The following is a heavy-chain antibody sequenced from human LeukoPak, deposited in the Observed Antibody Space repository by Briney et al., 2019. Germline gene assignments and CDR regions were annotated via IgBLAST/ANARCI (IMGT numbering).Heavy chain of an antibody. CDR1: GGSVSSGSYY. Sequence: PSETLSLTCTVSGGSVSSGSYYWSWIRQPPGKGLEWIGEINHSGSTNYNPSLKSRVTISVDTSKNQFSLKLSSVTAADTAVYYCARATTYYDFWSGATETYYFDYWGQGTLVTVSS. D-gene: IGHD3-3*01. V-gene: IGHV4-39*07. J-gene: IGHJ4*02. CDR2: INHSGST. CDR3: ARATTYYDFWSGATETYYFDY.